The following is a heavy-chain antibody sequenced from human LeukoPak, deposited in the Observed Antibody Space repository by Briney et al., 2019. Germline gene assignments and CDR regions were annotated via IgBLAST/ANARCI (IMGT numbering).Heavy chain of an antibody. J-gene: IGHJ6*02. CDR1: GFTFSSYE. V-gene: IGHV3-48*03. CDR2: ISSSGSTI. Sequence: GGSLRLSCAASGFTFSSYEMNWVRQAPGKGLGWVSYISSSGSTIYYADSVKGRFTISRDNAKNSLYLQMNSLRAEDTAVYYCARVLTVYYYGMDVWGQGTTVTVSS. CDR3: ARVLTVYYYGMDV.